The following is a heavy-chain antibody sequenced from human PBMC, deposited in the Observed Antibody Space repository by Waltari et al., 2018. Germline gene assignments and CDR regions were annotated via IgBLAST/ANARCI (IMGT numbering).Heavy chain of an antibody. V-gene: IGHV3-7*01. J-gene: IGHJ5*02. D-gene: IGHD3-3*01. Sequence: EVQLVESGGGLVQPGGSLRLSCAASGFTFSSYWMSWVRQAQGKGLEWVANIKQDGSEKYYVDSVKGRFTISRDNAKNSLYLQMNSLRAEDTAVYYCARARDFWSGSDWFDPWGQGTLVTVSS. CDR3: ARARDFWSGSDWFDP. CDR1: GFTFSSYW. CDR2: IKQDGSEK.